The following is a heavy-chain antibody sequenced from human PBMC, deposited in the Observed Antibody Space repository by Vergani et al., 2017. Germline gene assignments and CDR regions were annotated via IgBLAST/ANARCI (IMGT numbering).Heavy chain of an antibody. D-gene: IGHD6-19*01. CDR3: ARVSVAGMSRWFDP. V-gene: IGHV4-30-4*08. J-gene: IGHJ5*02. Sequence: QVQLQESGPRLVKPSQTLSLTCTVSGGSLRSGDYYWTYVRQSPGRGLEWIGHISHSGSAFYNPSLKSRVSMSVDTSKYQFSLNLRSVTDADTAVYYCARVSVAGMSRWFDPWGQGSPVTVSS. CDR1: GGSLRSGDYY. CDR2: ISHSGSA.